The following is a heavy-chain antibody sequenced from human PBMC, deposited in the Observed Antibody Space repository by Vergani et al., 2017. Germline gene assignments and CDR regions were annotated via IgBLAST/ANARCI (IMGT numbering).Heavy chain of an antibody. CDR1: GFTVSSNY. V-gene: IGHV3-66*02. CDR2: IYSGGST. J-gene: IGHJ4*02. Sequence: EVQLVESGGGLVQPGGSLRLSCAASGFTVSSNYMSWVRQAPGKGLEWVSVIYSGGSTYNADSVKGRFTISRDNSKNTLYLQMNSLRAEDTAVYYCAREGDYGDYVFDYWGQGTLVTVSS. CDR3: AREGDYGDYVFDY. D-gene: IGHD4-17*01.